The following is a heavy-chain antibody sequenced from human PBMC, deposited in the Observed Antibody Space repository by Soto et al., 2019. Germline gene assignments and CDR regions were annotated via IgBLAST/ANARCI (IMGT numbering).Heavy chain of an antibody. Sequence: PSETLSLTCNVSGGSISSYYWSWIRQPPGKGLEWIGYIHYSGRTNYNPSLRSRVTISVDTSKTQFSLKLTSVTAADTAFYYCASGWFGEFVNWFDSWGQGTPVTVS. CDR1: GGSISSYY. CDR3: ASGWFGEFVNWFDS. J-gene: IGHJ5*01. D-gene: IGHD3-10*01. CDR2: IHYSGRT. V-gene: IGHV4-59*01.